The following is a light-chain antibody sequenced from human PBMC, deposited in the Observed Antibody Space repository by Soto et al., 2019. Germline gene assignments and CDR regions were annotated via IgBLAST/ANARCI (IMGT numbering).Light chain of an antibody. CDR1: QNVATN. CDR3: QQYYHWGLS. J-gene: IGKJ4*01. CDR2: GSS. V-gene: IGKV3D-15*01. Sequence: VMTQSPANLSVSPGEGVTLFCRASQNVATNIAWYQVKPAQAPRLLIYGSSTMATGIPATFSGSGSGTHFSLTISSLQSEDSAVYYCQQYYHWGLSFGGGTKVEI.